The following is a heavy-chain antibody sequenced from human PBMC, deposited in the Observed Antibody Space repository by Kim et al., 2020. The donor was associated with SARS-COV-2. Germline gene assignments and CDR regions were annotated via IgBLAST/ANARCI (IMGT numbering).Heavy chain of an antibody. J-gene: IGHJ4*02. CDR3: ARVGSRRGSGPTQFDY. CDR2: IYYSGST. CDR1: GGSISSGGYY. D-gene: IGHD3-10*01. V-gene: IGHV4-31*03. Sequence: SETLSLTCTVSGGSISSGGYYWSWIRQHPGKGLEWIGYIYYSGSTYYNPSLKSRVTISVDTSKNQFSLKLSSVTAADTAVYYCARVGSRRGSGPTQFDYWGQGTLVTVSS.